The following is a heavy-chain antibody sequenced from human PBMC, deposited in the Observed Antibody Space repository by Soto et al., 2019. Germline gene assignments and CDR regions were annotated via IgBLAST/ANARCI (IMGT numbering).Heavy chain of an antibody. V-gene: IGHV4-4*02. CDR1: GGSITSNHW. Sequence: PSETLSLTCSVSGGSITSNHWWSWVRQAPGKGLEWIGEIFHRGTSHHNPSLESRVTLSVDKSKNQFSLMLTSVTAADTAVYYCASKYCPSTICYLFDNWGQGALVTVPQ. CDR3: ASKYCPSTICYLFDN. CDR2: IFHRGTS. J-gene: IGHJ4*02. D-gene: IGHD2-15*01.